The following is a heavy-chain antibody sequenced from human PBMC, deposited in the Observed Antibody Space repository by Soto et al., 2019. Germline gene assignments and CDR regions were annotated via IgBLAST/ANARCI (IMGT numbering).Heavy chain of an antibody. Sequence: GGSLRLSCAASGFTVSSNYMSWVRQAPGKGLEWVSVIYSGGSTYYADSVKGRFTISRDNSKNTLYLQMNSLRAEDTAVYYCAREYSNSLDYYYGMDVWGQGTTVT. J-gene: IGHJ6*02. CDR2: IYSGGST. CDR1: GFTVSSNY. V-gene: IGHV3-53*01. D-gene: IGHD4-4*01. CDR3: AREYSNSLDYYYGMDV.